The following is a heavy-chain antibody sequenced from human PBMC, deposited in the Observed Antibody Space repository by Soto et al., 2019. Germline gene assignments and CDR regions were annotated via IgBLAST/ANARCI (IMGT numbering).Heavy chain of an antibody. CDR1: GLSLSTGGMC. D-gene: IGHD3-3*01. CDR2: IDWDDEK. Sequence: SGPTLLNPTQTLTLTCTLSGLSLSTGGMCVSWVRQPPGKALEWLALIDWDDEKYYSQSLKTRLTISQDTSKNQVVLTMTNMDVVDTATYYCARAYYDFWSGNTHDAYDIWGQGTMVTVSS. V-gene: IGHV2-70*20. CDR3: ARAYYDFWSGNTHDAYDI. J-gene: IGHJ3*02.